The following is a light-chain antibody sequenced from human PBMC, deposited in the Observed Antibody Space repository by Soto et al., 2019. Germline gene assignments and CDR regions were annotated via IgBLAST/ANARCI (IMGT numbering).Light chain of an antibody. Sequence: MTQSPATLSVSPGERATLSCRASQSVNSNLAWYQQKPGKAPMLLIYAASSLQSGVPSRFSGSGSGTDFTLTISSLQPEDFATYYCQQANSFSWTFGQGTKVDIK. CDR1: QSVNSN. V-gene: IGKV1-12*01. CDR3: QQANSFSWT. J-gene: IGKJ1*01. CDR2: AAS.